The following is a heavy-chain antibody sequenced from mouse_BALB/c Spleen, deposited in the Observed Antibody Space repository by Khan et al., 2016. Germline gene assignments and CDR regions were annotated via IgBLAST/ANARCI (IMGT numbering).Heavy chain of an antibody. CDR2: ISDGGSYT. CDR1: GFTFSDYY. J-gene: IGHJ1*01. D-gene: IGHD2-1*01. V-gene: IGHV5-4*02. Sequence: EVELVESGGGLVRPGGSLKLSCAASGFTFSDYYMYWVRQTPEKRLEWVATISDGGSYTYYSDSVKGRFTISRDNAKNNLYLQMSSLKSEDTAMLYCARTYGNYGYFDVWGAGTTVTVSS. CDR3: ARTYGNYGYFDV.